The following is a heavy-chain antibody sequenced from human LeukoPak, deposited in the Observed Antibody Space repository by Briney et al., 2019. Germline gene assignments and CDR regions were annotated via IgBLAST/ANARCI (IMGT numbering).Heavy chain of an antibody. CDR3: ARLSWLRHACDI. Sequence: GASVKVSCKASGYTFTSYYMHWVRQAPGQGLEWMGWINPNSGGTKYAQKFQGRVTMTRDTSISTAYMELSRLRSDDTAVYYCARLSWLRHACDIWGQGTMVTVSS. J-gene: IGHJ3*02. D-gene: IGHD5-12*01. V-gene: IGHV1-2*02. CDR2: INPNSGGT. CDR1: GYTFTSYY.